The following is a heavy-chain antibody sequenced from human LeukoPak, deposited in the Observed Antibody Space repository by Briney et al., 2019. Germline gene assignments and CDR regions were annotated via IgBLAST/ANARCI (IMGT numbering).Heavy chain of an antibody. D-gene: IGHD6-19*01. CDR1: GFTFSSYE. Sequence: GGSLRLSCAASGFTFSSYEMNWVRQAPGKGLEWVSYISSSGSTIYHADSVKGRFTISRDNAKNSLYLQMNSLRAEDTAVYYCARSRGAGPGAYFDYWGQGTLITVSS. J-gene: IGHJ4*02. CDR2: ISSSGSTI. V-gene: IGHV3-48*03. CDR3: ARSRGAGPGAYFDY.